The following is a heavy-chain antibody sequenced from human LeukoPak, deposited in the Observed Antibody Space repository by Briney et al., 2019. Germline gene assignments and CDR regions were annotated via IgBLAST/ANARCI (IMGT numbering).Heavy chain of an antibody. D-gene: IGHD3-22*01. CDR1: GYTFTGYY. CDR3: ARGAMNYYDSSGYNTAFDY. V-gene: IGHV1-2*02. J-gene: IGHJ4*02. Sequence: ASVKVPCKASGYTFTGYYMHWVRQAPGQGLEWMGWINPNSGGTNYAQKFQGRVTMTRDTSISTAYMELSRLRSDDTAVYYCARGAMNYYDSSGYNTAFDYWGQGTLVTVSS. CDR2: INPNSGGT.